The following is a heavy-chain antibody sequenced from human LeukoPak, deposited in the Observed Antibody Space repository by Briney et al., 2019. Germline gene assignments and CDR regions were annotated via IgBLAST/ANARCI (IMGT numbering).Heavy chain of an antibody. D-gene: IGHD6-19*01. CDR2: IYYSGST. V-gene: IGHV4-59*01. J-gene: IGHJ4*02. Sequence: SETLSLTCTVSGGSISSYYWSWIRQPPGKGLEWIGYIYYSGSTNYNPSLKSRLTISVDTSKNQFSLKLSSVTAADTAVYYCARATYSSGWYDYWGQGTLVTVSS. CDR1: GGSISSYY. CDR3: ARATYSSGWYDY.